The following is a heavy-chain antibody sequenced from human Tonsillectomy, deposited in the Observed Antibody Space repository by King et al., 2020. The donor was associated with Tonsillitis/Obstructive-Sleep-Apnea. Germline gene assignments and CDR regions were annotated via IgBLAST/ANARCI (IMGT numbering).Heavy chain of an antibody. V-gene: IGHV3-21*01. D-gene: IGHD2-15*01. Sequence: VQLVESGGGLVKPGGSLRLSCAASGFTFSSYSMNWVRQAPRKGLEWVSSISSSSSYIYYADSVKGRFTISRDNAKNSLYLQMNSLRAEDTAVYYCARDSRVVAATRNDYWGQGTLVTVSS. CDR1: GFTFSSYS. J-gene: IGHJ4*02. CDR2: ISSSSSYI. CDR3: ARDSRVVAATRNDY.